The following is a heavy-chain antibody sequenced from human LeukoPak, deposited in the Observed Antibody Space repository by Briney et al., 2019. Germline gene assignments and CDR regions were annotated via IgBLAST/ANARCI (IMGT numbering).Heavy chain of an antibody. V-gene: IGHV1-8*01. J-gene: IGHJ1*01. CDR1: GYSFTTYD. CDR2: VNPNSGNT. D-gene: IGHD2-2*01. CDR3: ARDMDCSSTSCPGAEYFQH. Sequence: GASVKVSCKASGYSFTTYDINWVRQATGQGLEWMGWVNPNSGNTRYAQKFQGRVTMTRNTSISTAYMELSRLRSDDTAVYYCARDMDCSSTSCPGAEYFQHWGQGTLVTVSS.